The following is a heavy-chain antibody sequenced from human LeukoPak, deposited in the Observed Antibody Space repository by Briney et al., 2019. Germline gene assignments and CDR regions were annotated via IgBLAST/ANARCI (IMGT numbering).Heavy chain of an antibody. CDR2: IRYDGSNK. V-gene: IGHV3-30*02. J-gene: IGHJ4*02. CDR3: AKDGLCYILFDY. CDR1: GFTFSSYG. Sequence: GGSLRLSCAASGFTFSSYGMHWVRQAPGKGLEWVAFIRYDGSNKYYADSVKGRFTISRDNSKNTLYLQMNSLRAEDTAVYYCAKDGLCYILFDYWGQGTLVTVSS. D-gene: IGHD3-16*02.